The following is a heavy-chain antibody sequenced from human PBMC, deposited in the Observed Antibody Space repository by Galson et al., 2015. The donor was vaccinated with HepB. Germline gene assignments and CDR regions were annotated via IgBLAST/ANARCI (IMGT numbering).Heavy chain of an antibody. CDR1: GFTFISSA. V-gene: IGHV1-58*01. J-gene: IGHJ4*02. D-gene: IGHD3-22*01. CDR2: IVVGSGNT. Sequence: SVKVSCKASGFTFISSAVQWVRQARGQRLEWIGWIVVGSGNTKYAQRFQERVTITRDMSTNTAYMELSGLRSEDTAVYYCAADPYYYDSNNYPTGWGQGTLVTVSS. CDR3: AADPYYYDSNNYPTG.